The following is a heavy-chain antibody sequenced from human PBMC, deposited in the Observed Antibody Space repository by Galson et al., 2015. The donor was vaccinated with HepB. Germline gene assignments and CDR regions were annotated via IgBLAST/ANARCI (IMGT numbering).Heavy chain of an antibody. V-gene: IGHV3-11*03. CDR3: ARVPLDYSGDPDY. CDR1: GFTFSDYY. D-gene: IGHD4-23*01. J-gene: IGHJ4*02. Sequence: SLRLSCAASGFTFSDYYMSWIRQAPGKGLEWLSYISSSTIYTNYADSVKGRFTISRDNVKNSMYLQMNSLRAEDTAVYYCARVPLDYSGDPDYWGQGTLVTVSS. CDR2: ISSSTIYT.